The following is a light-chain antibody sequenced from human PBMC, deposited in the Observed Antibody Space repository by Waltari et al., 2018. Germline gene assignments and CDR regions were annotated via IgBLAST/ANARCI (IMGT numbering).Light chain of an antibody. CDR2: GAS. J-gene: IGKJ2*01. CDR3: QQYGGSPLYT. CDR1: QSVSSNY. V-gene: IGKV3-20*01. Sequence: EIVLTQSPGTLSLSTGERATLSCRARQSVSSNYLAWYQQKPGQAPRLLIYGASSRTTGIPGRFSGSRSGTDFTLTISRLEPEDFAVYYCQQYGGSPLYTFGQGTKLEIK.